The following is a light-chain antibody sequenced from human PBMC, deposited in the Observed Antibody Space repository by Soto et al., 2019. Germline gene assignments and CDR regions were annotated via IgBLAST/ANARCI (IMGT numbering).Light chain of an antibody. Sequence: QSALTQPPSASGSRGQSVTISCTGTSVDFNYVSWFQQHPGKAPKLIICEVTKRPSGVPDRFSGSKSGNTASLTVSGLQDDDEADYYCSSYAGRDIWVFGGGTKLTVL. CDR2: EVT. CDR3: SSYAGRDIWV. CDR1: SVDFNY. V-gene: IGLV2-8*01. J-gene: IGLJ3*02.